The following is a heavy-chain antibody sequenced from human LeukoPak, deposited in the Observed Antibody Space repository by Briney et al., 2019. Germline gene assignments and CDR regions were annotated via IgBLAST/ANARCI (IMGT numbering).Heavy chain of an antibody. CDR3: ARHQRIAARTRFDP. CDR2: IYYSGST. J-gene: IGHJ5*02. Sequence: PSETLSLTCTVSGGSISSYYWSWIRQPPGKGLEWIGYIYYSGSTNYNPSLKSRVTISVDTSKNQFSPKLSSVTAADTAVYYCARHQRIAARTRFDPWGQGTLVTVSS. V-gene: IGHV4-59*08. D-gene: IGHD6-6*01. CDR1: GGSISSYY.